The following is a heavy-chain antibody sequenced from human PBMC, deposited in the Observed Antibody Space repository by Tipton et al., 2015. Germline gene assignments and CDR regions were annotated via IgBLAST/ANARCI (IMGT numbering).Heavy chain of an antibody. Sequence: GSLRLSCAASGFTFSSSMHWVRQTTGKGLEWVSAIGTAGDTYYAGSVKGRFTISREDAKNSLYLQMNSLRAGYTAVYYCARESVGGGLAAFDIWGQGTMVTVSS. CDR2: IGTAGDT. CDR1: GFTFSSS. CDR3: ARESVGGGLAAFDI. D-gene: IGHD3-16*01. V-gene: IGHV3-13*01. J-gene: IGHJ3*02.